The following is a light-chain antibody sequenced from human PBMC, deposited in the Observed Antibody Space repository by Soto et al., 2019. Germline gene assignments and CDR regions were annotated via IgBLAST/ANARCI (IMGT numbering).Light chain of an antibody. J-gene: IGLJ2*01. V-gene: IGLV2-14*01. CDR1: SSDIGGYNY. CDR3: SSYTISTKNVI. CDR2: EVS. Sequence: QSALTQPASVSGSPGQSITISCTGTSSDIGGYNYVSWYQQHPGKAPKLMIYEVSHRPSGVSDRFSGSRSGNTASLTISGLQADDEAVYYCSSYTISTKNVIFGGGTKLTVL.